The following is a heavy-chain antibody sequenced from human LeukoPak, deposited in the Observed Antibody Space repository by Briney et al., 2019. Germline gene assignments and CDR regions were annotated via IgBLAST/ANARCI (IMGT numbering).Heavy chain of an antibody. V-gene: IGHV4-38-2*02. CDR3: AKSNGYGLVDI. CDR1: GGSISSAYY. Sequence: KASETLSLTCTVSGGSISSAYYWGWIRQPSGKGLEWIGRIYTSGSTNYNPSLKSRVTISVDTSRNQFSLKLNSVTAADTAVYYCAKSNGYGLVDIWGQGTMVTVSS. J-gene: IGHJ3*02. D-gene: IGHD3-10*01. CDR2: IYTSGST.